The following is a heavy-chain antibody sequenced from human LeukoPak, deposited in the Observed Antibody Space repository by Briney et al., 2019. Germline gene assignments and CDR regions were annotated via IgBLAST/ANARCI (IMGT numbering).Heavy chain of an antibody. CDR1: GASVSSGRHY. Sequence: SETLSLTCTVSGASVSSGRHYWTWIRQPAGKGLEWIGRIYTSGTTKYDPSLESRVAISMYTSKNQFSLKLTSVTAADTAVYYCARLSGYYDSSPEVWGQGTLVAVSS. J-gene: IGHJ4*02. V-gene: IGHV4-61*02. CDR3: ARLSGYYDSSPEV. CDR2: IYTSGTT. D-gene: IGHD3-22*01.